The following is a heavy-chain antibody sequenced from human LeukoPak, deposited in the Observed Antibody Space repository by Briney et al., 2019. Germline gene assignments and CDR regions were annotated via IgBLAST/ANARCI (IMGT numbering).Heavy chain of an antibody. J-gene: IGHJ4*02. Sequence: SETLSLTCTVSGGSISSYYWSWIRQPPGKGLEGIGYIYYSGSTNYNPSLKSGGTISVDTSKNQFSLKLSSVTAADTAVYYCARRFDGYSPFDYWGQGTLVTVSS. CDR1: GGSISSYY. CDR2: IYYSGST. V-gene: IGHV4-59*08. D-gene: IGHD5-24*01. CDR3: ARRFDGYSPFDY.